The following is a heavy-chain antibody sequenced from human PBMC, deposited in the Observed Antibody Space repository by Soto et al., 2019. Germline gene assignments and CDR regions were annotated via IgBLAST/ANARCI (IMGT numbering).Heavy chain of an antibody. Sequence: SPNPSLTPGTSGGSVSSTRAAWGGVQQSPSRGLEWLGRTYYRSKWYSDYAVSVKSRITINPDTSKNQFSLQLNSVTPEDTAVYYCARGSYYSGWVWGQGTLVTVSS. V-gene: IGHV6-1*01. CDR2: TYYRSKWYS. CDR1: GGSVSSTRAA. J-gene: IGHJ4*02. CDR3: ARGSYYSGWV. D-gene: IGHD6-19*01.